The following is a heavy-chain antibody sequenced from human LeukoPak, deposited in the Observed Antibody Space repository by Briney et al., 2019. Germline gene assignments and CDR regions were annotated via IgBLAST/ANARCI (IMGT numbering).Heavy chain of an antibody. Sequence: GGSLRLSCAASGFTFDDYGMSWVRHAPGKGLEWVSGINWNGGSTGYADSVKGRFTISRDNAKNSLYLQMNSLRAEDTALYYCARVRIAAAGTGAFDIWGQGTMVTVSS. CDR3: ARVRIAAAGTGAFDI. CDR1: GFTFDDYG. D-gene: IGHD6-13*01. CDR2: INWNGGST. J-gene: IGHJ3*02. V-gene: IGHV3-20*04.